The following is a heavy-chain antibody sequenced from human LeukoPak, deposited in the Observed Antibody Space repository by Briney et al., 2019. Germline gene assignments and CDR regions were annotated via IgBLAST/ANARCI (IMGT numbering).Heavy chain of an antibody. Sequence: GGSLRLSCAASGFTFSSYAMHWVRQAPGKGLEWVAVISYDGSNKYYADSVKGRFTISRDNSKNTLYLQMNSLRAEDTAVYYCAKEEGIAAAGTVYGYYYYYYGMDVWGQGTTVTVSS. CDR1: GFTFSSYA. CDR2: ISYDGSNK. J-gene: IGHJ6*02. CDR3: AKEEGIAAAGTVYGYYYYYYGMDV. D-gene: IGHD6-13*01. V-gene: IGHV3-30-3*01.